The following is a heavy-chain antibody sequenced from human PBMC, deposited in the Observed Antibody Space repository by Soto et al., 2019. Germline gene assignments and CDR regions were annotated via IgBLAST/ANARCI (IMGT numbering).Heavy chain of an antibody. D-gene: IGHD2-21*02. Sequence: VGSLRLSCAASGFTFSDYYMSWIRQAPGKGLEWVSYISSSSSYTNYADSVKGRFTISRDNAKNSLYLRMNSLRAEDTAVYYCARDPIVVVTASHCFDYWGQGTLVTVSS. V-gene: IGHV3-11*06. CDR1: GFTFSDYY. CDR3: ARDPIVVVTASHCFDY. J-gene: IGHJ4*02. CDR2: ISSSSSYT.